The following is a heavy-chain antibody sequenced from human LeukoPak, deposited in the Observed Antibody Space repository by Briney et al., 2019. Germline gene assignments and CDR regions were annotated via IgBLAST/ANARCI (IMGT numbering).Heavy chain of an antibody. CDR2: ISGSGGST. V-gene: IGHV3-23*01. Sequence: GGSLRLSCAASGFTFSSYAMSWVRQAPGKGLEWVSAISGSGGSTYYADSVKGRFTISRDNSKNTLYLQMNSLRAEDTAVYYCAKGGEIYGDHPLFDYWGQGTLVTVSS. D-gene: IGHD4-17*01. CDR1: GFTFSSYA. J-gene: IGHJ4*02. CDR3: AKGGEIYGDHPLFDY.